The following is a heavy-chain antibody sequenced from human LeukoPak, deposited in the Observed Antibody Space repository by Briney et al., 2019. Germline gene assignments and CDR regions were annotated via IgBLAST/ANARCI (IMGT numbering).Heavy chain of an antibody. CDR1: GFTFSSYA. V-gene: IGHV3-30-3*01. J-gene: IGHJ4*02. Sequence: SGGSLRLSCAASGFTFSSYAMHWVRQAPGKGLEWVAVISYDGSNKYYADSVKGRFTISRDNSKNTLYLQMNSLRAEDTAVYYCARGHHRGYFDYWGQGTLVTVSS. CDR3: ARGHHRGYFDY. D-gene: IGHD1-14*01. CDR2: ISYDGSNK.